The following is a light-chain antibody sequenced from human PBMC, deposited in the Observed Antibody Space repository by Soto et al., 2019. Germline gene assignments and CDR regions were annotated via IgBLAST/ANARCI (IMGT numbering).Light chain of an antibody. J-gene: IGKJ2*01. CDR1: QSVSSN. Sequence: IVMTQSPATLSVSPGGRATLSCRASQSVSSNLAWYQQKPGQAPSLLIYGASTRATGTPARFSGSGSGTEFTLTISSLQSEDFAVYYCQRYGSSPPHTFGQGT. CDR3: QRYGSSPPHT. V-gene: IGKV3-15*01. CDR2: GAS.